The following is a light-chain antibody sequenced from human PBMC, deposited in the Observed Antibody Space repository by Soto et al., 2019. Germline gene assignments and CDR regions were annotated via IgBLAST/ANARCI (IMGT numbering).Light chain of an antibody. J-gene: IGKJ1*01. V-gene: IGKV3-15*01. CDR2: GAS. CDR1: QSVSSN. CDR3: QQYNNWWT. Sequence: EIVMTQSPATLSVSPGERATLSCRASQSVSSNLAWYQQKPGQAPGLLIYGASTRATGIPARFSGSGSGTEFTLTISSLQSEDFAVYYCQQYNNWWTSGQGTKVDIK.